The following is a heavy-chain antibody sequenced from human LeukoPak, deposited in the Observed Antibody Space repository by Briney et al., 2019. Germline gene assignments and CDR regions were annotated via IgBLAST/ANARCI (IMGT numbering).Heavy chain of an antibody. CDR3: AMSNTVRRPFFDP. V-gene: IGHV4-59*02. CDR2: IYNRGST. CDR1: DDSVNTYY. J-gene: IGHJ5*02. D-gene: IGHD4-11*01. Sequence: SETLSLTCIGSDDSVNTYYCSWIRQAPGKGLEWIGYIYNRGSTKYNPSLKSRATISVDTSKNQFSLKLTSVPAADTAVYYCAMSNTVRRPFFDPWGQGTLVTVSS.